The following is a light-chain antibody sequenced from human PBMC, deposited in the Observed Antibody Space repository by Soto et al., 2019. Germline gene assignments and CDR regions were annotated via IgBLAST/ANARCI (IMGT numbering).Light chain of an antibody. V-gene: IGKV1-5*01. CDR3: QQSSSTWT. CDR1: QSIGTW. CDR2: DAS. J-gene: IGKJ1*01. Sequence: DIQMTQSPSTLSASVGDRVTITCRASQSIGTWLAWYQHRPGKAPSLLIYDASTLRSGVPSRFSGSGSGTEFNLTITSLQPEDFATYYCQQSSSTWTFGQGTKVDIK.